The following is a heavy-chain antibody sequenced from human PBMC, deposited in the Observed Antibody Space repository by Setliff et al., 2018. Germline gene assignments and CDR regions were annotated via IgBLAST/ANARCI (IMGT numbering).Heavy chain of an antibody. D-gene: IGHD1-26*01. CDR3: TRDWGGVGATNAFDI. Sequence: GGSLRLSCAASGFTFSNYAMSWVRQAPGKGLEWVSHIHNDGTSTSYADSVKGRFTISRDNAKNTVYLEMNRLRAEDTAIYYCTRDWGGVGATNAFDIWGQGTMVTVSS. CDR1: GFTFSNYA. V-gene: IGHV3-74*01. CDR2: IHNDGTST. J-gene: IGHJ3*02.